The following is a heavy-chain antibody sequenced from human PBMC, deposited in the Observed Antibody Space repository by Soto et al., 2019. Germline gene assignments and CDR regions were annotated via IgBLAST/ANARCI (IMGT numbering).Heavy chain of an antibody. CDR3: ARSSEHSGYDFYY. CDR1: GFTFSSYS. Sequence: PWGSLRLSCAASGFTFSSYSMNWVRQAPGKGLEWVSYISSSSSTIYYADSVKGRFTISRDNAKNSLYLQMNSLRAEDTAVYYCARSSEHSGYDFYYWGKGTLVTVSS. CDR2: ISSSSSTI. D-gene: IGHD5-12*01. J-gene: IGHJ4*02. V-gene: IGHV3-48*01.